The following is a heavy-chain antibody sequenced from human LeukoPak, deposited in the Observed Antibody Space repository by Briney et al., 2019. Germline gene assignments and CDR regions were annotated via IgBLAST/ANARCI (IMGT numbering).Heavy chain of an antibody. CDR3: ARDGRSGGYFDY. CDR1: GYAFTSQG. V-gene: IGHV1-18*01. Sequence: GASVKVSCKASGYAFTSQGINWVRQAPGQGLEWMGWIGVYNGDTNYAQKFQGRVTMTADTSTSTAYMELRSLRSDDTAVYYCARDGRSGGYFDYWGQGTLVTVSS. CDR2: IGVYNGDT. J-gene: IGHJ4*02. D-gene: IGHD3-10*01.